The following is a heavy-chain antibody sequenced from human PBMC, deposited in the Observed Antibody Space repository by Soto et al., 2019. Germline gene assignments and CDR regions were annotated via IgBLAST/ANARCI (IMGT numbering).Heavy chain of an antibody. J-gene: IGHJ4*02. V-gene: IGHV3-23*01. CDR1: GFTFSSYA. CDR3: AKDLHYYDSAGYFDY. D-gene: IGHD3-22*01. Sequence: LRLSCAASGFTFSSYAMIWVRQAPGKGLEWVSAISGSGGSTYYADSVKGRFTISRDNSKNTLYLQMNSLRAEDTAVYYCAKDLHYYDSAGYFDYWGQGTLVTVSS. CDR2: ISGSGGST.